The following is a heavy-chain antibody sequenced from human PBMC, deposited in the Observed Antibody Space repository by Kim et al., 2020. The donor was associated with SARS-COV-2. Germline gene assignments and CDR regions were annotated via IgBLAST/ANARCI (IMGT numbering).Heavy chain of an antibody. CDR1: GYTFTSYD. D-gene: IGHD6-19*01. CDR2: MNPNSGNT. Sequence: ASVKVSCKASGYTFTSYDINWVRQATGQGLEWMGWMNPNSGNTGYAQKFQGRVTMTRNTSISTAYMELSSLRSEDTAVYYCARVKQWLVPYYYYYGMDVWGQGTTVTVSS. CDR3: ARVKQWLVPYYYYYGMDV. J-gene: IGHJ6*02. V-gene: IGHV1-8*01.